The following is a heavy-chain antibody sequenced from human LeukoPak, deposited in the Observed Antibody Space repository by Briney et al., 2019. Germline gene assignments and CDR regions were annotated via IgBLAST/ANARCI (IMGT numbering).Heavy chain of an antibody. Sequence: GGSLRLSCAVSGFTFSSCSMNWVRQAPGKGLEWVSYISSSSSTIYYADSVKGRFTISRDNAKNSLYLQMNSLRDEDSAVYYCARDPHVAAAGTIFDYWGQGTLVTVSS. J-gene: IGHJ4*02. CDR1: GFTFSSCS. CDR3: ARDPHVAAAGTIFDY. V-gene: IGHV3-48*02. D-gene: IGHD6-13*01. CDR2: ISSSSSTI.